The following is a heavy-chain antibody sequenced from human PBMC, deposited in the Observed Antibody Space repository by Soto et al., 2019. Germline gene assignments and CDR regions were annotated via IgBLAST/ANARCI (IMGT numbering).Heavy chain of an antibody. D-gene: IGHD3-3*01. CDR2: INSDGNIT. Sequence: GSLRLSCAASGFTFSSYWMHWVRQAPGKGLVWVSRINSDGNITSYADSVKGRFTISRDNAKNTLYLQMNSLRAEDTAVYYWVRDTQGLRYVGGVSPDYCAMDVWGQGTTVTVSS. CDR3: VRDTQGLRYVGGVSPDYCAMDV. CDR1: GFTFSSYW. V-gene: IGHV3-74*01. J-gene: IGHJ6*02.